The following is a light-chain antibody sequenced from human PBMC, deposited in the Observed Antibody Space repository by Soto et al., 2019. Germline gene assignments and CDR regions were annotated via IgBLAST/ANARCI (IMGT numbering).Light chain of an antibody. J-gene: IGKJ4*01. CDR2: VAS. V-gene: IGKV1-39*01. Sequence: DIQMTRSPSSLSASVGDRVTITCRASQNIGRLSNAHQQKPGKAPNVLINVASTLRSGVPSRFSGSGSGTDFNLTINSLQPEDFATYFCQQSFTTPLTFGGGTKVDIK. CDR3: QQSFTTPLT. CDR1: QNIGRL.